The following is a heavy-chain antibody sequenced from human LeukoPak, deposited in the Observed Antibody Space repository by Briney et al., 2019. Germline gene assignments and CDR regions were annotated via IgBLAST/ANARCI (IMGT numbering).Heavy chain of an antibody. V-gene: IGHV4-59*01. J-gene: IGHJ4*02. CDR2: IYYSGST. D-gene: IGHD6-13*01. CDR3: ARAGTSSWYLDY. CDR1: GGSISSYY. Sequence: SETLSLTCTVSGGSISSYYWSWIRQPPGKGLEWIGYIYYSGSTNYNPSLKSRVTISVDTSKNQFSLKLTSVTAAHTAVYYCARAGTSSWYLDYWGQGTLVTVSS.